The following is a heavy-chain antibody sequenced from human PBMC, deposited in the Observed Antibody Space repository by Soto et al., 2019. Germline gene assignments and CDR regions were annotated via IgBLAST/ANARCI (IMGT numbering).Heavy chain of an antibody. Sequence: QVQLVESGGGVVQPGTSLRLSCVASGFTFSASGMHWVRQTPDKGLEWVAIIWFDGSKQYYADSVKGRFTVSRDNPGSTLFLQMNDLRTEDTAMYYCARDLNTGYVGDYWGQGALVVVSS. D-gene: IGHD5-12*01. V-gene: IGHV3-33*01. CDR1: GFTFSASG. J-gene: IGHJ4*02. CDR2: IWFDGSKQ. CDR3: ARDLNTGYVGDY.